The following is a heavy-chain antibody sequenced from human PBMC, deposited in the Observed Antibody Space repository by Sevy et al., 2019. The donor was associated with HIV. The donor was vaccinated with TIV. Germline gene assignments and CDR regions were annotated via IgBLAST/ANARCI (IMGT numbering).Heavy chain of an antibody. CDR1: GFRFSSEW. J-gene: IGHJ6*02. D-gene: IGHD3-10*01. Sequence: GGSLRLSCAASGFRFSSEWMYWVRQAPGKGLVWVSQINNDGTRTSMADSVKGRFTISRDNAKSMLYLQMNSLRVEDTAVYFCVRHSVSYYYGLDVWGQGTTVTVSS. CDR2: INNDGTRT. CDR3: VRHSVSYYYGLDV. V-gene: IGHV3-74*01.